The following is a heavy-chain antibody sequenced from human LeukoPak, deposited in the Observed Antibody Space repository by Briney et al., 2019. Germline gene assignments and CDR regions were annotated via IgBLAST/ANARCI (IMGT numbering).Heavy chain of an antibody. D-gene: IGHD2-21*02. Sequence: PGGSLRLSCAASGFTFSSYSMNWVRQAPGKGLEWVSYISSSSTTIYYADSLKGRFTISRDNGKISLYLQMNSLRDEDTAVYYCARDRYCGGDCYSNAFDIWGQGTMVTVSS. CDR1: GFTFSSYS. CDR3: ARDRYCGGDCYSNAFDI. J-gene: IGHJ3*02. CDR2: ISSSSTTI. V-gene: IGHV3-48*02.